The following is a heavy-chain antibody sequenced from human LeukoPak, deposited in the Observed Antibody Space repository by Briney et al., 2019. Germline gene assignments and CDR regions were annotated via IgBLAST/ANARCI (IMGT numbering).Heavy chain of an antibody. V-gene: IGHV1-2*02. CDR1: GYTLTYYY. J-gene: IGHJ6*02. CDR2: MNPNSGDT. Sequence: GASVTVSFKASGYTLTYYYIHWVRQAPGQGLEWMGWMNPNSGDTNSAQRFQGRVTMTSETSISTAYMELSRLRFDDTAVYYCARVRRYYYGMDVWGQGTTVTVSS. CDR3: ARVRRYYYGMDV.